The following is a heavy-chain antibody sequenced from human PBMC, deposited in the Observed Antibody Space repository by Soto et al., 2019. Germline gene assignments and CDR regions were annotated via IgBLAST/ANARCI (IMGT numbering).Heavy chain of an antibody. CDR3: ARRLITIFGVVLTYGMDV. CDR1: GGSFSGYY. V-gene: IGHV4-34*01. Sequence: PSETLSLTCAVYGGSFSGYYWSWIRQPPGKGLEWIGEINHSGSTNYNPSLKSRVTISVDTSKNQFSLKLSSVTAADTAVYYCARRLITIFGVVLTYGMDVWGQGTKVTVYS. CDR2: INHSGST. D-gene: IGHD3-3*01. J-gene: IGHJ6*02.